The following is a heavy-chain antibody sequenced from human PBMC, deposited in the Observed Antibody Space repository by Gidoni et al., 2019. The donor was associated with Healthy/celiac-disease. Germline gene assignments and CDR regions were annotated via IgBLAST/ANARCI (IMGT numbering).Heavy chain of an antibody. V-gene: IGHV4-34*01. CDR2: INHSGST. CDR1: GGSFSGYS. D-gene: IGHD3-3*01. CDR3: ARGYDFWPIDY. Sequence: QVQLQQWGAGLLKPSETLSLTCAVYGGSFSGYSWSWIRQPPGKGLEWIGEINHSGSTNYNPSLKSRVTISVDTSKNQFSLKLSSVTAADTAVYYCARGYDFWPIDYWGQGTLVTVSS. J-gene: IGHJ4*02.